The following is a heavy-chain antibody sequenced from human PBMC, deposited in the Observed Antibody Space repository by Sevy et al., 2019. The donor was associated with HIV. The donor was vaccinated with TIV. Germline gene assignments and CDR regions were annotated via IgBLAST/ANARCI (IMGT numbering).Heavy chain of an antibody. Sequence: GGSLRLSCAASGFTFSSYAMNWVRQAPGKGLEWVSSGSGGNTYYADSVKGRFTISRDSSKNTVSLQMNSPRAEDSAIYYCAKGTLIGAAGLDAFDIWGQGTKVTVSS. CDR3: AKGTLIGAAGLDAFDI. V-gene: IGHV3-23*01. J-gene: IGHJ3*02. D-gene: IGHD6-13*01. CDR2: SGSGGNT. CDR1: GFTFSSYA.